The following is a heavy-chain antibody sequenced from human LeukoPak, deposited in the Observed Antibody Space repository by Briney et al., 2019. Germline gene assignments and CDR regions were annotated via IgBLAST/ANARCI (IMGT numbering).Heavy chain of an antibody. CDR1: GGSISSSSYY. J-gene: IGHJ4*02. CDR3: ARLEWELLQGFDY. Sequence: PSETLSLTCTVSGGSISSSSYYWGWIRQPPGKGLEWIGSIYYSGSTYYNPSLKSRVTISVDTSKNQFSLKLSSVTAADTAVYYCARLEWELLQGFDYWGQGTLVTVSS. D-gene: IGHD1-26*01. CDR2: IYYSGST. V-gene: IGHV4-39*01.